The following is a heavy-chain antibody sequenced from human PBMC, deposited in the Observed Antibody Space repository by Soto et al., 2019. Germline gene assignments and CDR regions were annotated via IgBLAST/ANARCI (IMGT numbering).Heavy chain of an antibody. V-gene: IGHV1-69*02. D-gene: IGHD2-8*01. CDR1: GDTLSTYT. CDR3: AFDWNAGLVYFDN. Sequence: QVQLVQSGAEVKKPGSSMKVSCKVSGDTLSTYTISWVRQAPGQGLEWMGRIIPILGLPNHSQRFHGRVTITADKSTSTSYLEMTGLRSEDTAVYYCAFDWNAGLVYFDNWGQGTLVTVSS. CDR2: IIPILGLP. J-gene: IGHJ4*02.